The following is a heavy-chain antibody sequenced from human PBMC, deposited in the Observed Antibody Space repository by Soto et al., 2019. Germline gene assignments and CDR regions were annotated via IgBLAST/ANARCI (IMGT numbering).Heavy chain of an antibody. J-gene: IGHJ4*02. CDR2: IYSGGST. V-gene: IGHV3-66*01. Sequence: EVQLVQSGGGVVQPGGSLRLSCAASGFSVNNNYMSWVRQAPGKGLEWVSVIYSGGSTYYADSVKGRFTISRDNSKNTLYLQMSSLRAEDTAVYYCSREVQPVFRREYDYWGQGTLVTVSS. CDR3: SREVQPVFRREYDY. CDR1: GFSVNNNY.